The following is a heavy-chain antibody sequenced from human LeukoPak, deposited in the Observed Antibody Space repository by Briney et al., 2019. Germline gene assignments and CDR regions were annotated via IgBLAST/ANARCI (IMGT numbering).Heavy chain of an antibody. Sequence: PGGSLRLSCVASGFTFTDHSMDWVRQAPGKGLEWVGRCRDKANSYTTEYAASVKGRFTISRDDSKNTAYLQMNSLKTEDTAVYYCTSENYGDYVWGQGTLVTVSS. CDR1: GFTFTDHS. CDR2: CRDKANSYTT. V-gene: IGHV3-72*01. CDR3: TSENYGDYV. D-gene: IGHD4-17*01. J-gene: IGHJ1*01.